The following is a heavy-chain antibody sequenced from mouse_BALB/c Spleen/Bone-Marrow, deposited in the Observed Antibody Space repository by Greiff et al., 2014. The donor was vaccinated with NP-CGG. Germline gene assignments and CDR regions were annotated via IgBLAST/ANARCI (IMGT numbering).Heavy chain of an antibody. Sequence: DVQLVESGGGLVQPGGSLKLSCAASGFDFSRYWMTWVRQAPGKGLEWIGEINPDSGTINYTPSLKDKFIISRNNAKNTLYLQMSKVRSEDTALYYCARNGYYGWIAYWGQGTLVTVSA. CDR1: GFDFSRYW. V-gene: IGHV4-1*02. J-gene: IGHJ3*01. D-gene: IGHD2-3*01. CDR3: ARNGYYGWIAY. CDR2: INPDSGTI.